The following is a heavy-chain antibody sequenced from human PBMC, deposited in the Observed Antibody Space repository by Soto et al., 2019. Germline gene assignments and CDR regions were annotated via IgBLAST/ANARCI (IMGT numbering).Heavy chain of an antibody. CDR2: ISSSNSYI. Sequence: EVQLVESGGGLVKPGGSLRLSCAASGFTFSTYSMNWVRQAPGKGLEWVSSISSSNSYIYYADSVKGRFTISRDNAKTSLYLQMNSLRAEDTAVYYCARGGIAVAVFRNGAFDIWGQGTMVTVSS. CDR3: ARGGIAVAVFRNGAFDI. V-gene: IGHV3-21*01. D-gene: IGHD6-19*01. J-gene: IGHJ3*02. CDR1: GFTFSTYS.